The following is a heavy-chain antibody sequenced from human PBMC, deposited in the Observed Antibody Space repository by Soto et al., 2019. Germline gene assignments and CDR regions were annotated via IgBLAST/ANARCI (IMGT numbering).Heavy chain of an antibody. CDR3: ARELPPDL. Sequence: PGGSLRLSCAASGFTVSSKYMNWVRQAPGKGLEWVSILWSAGLTYYADSVRGRFTISRDNSKNILYLQMNNLRAEDSAIYYCARELPPDLWGQGTLVTVS. J-gene: IGHJ5*02. V-gene: IGHV3-53*01. CDR2: LWSAGLT. CDR1: GFTVSSKY.